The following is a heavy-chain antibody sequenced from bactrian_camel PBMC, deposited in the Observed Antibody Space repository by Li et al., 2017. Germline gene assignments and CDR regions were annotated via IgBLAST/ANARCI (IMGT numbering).Heavy chain of an antibody. Sequence: HVQLVESGGGSVQAGGSLALSCVATEYTYNSYCMAWFRQSPQTSWLERERVARIGIDGTTTYADSVKGRFTISRDNAKSTLYLQMNNLSPEDSAMYFCAATSQPFRLLDRLPPRSEYDKWGQGTQVTVS. J-gene: IGHJ4*01. D-gene: IGHD1*01. CDR3: AATSQPFRLLDRLPPRSEYDK. CDR2: IGIDGTT. CDR1: EYTYNSYC. V-gene: IGHV3S63*01.